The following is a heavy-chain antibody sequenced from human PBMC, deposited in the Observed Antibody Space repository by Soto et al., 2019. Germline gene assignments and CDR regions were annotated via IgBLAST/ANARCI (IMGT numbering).Heavy chain of an antibody. CDR1: GYTFTGYY. D-gene: IGHD4-17*01. Sequence: QVQLVQSGAEVKKPGASVKVSCKASGYTFTGYYMHWVRQAPGQGLEWMGWINPNSGGTNYAQKCKGWATRTGARPISTAYMELSGLRPDDPAVYYCATGAYAPVYYGMDVWGQGTTVTVSS. CDR3: ATGAYAPVYYGMDV. CDR2: INPNSGGT. J-gene: IGHJ6*02. V-gene: IGHV1-2*04.